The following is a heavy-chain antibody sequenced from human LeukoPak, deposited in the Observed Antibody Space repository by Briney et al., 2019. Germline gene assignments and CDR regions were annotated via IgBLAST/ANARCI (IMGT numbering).Heavy chain of an antibody. CDR3: ARNPYDSSGYDDY. Sequence: ASVKVSCKASGYTFTSYGISWVRQAPGQGLEWMGIINPSGGSTSYAQKFQGRVTMTRDMSTSTVYMELSSLRSEDTAVYYCARNPYDSSGYDDYWGQGTLVTVSS. D-gene: IGHD3-22*01. J-gene: IGHJ4*02. V-gene: IGHV1-46*01. CDR1: GYTFTSYG. CDR2: INPSGGST.